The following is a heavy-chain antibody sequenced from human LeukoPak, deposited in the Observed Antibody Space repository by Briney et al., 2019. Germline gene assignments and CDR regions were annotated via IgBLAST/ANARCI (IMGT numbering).Heavy chain of an antibody. V-gene: IGHV4-39*07. CDR1: GGSISSSSYY. J-gene: IGHJ5*02. D-gene: IGHD1-20*01. Sequence: SETLSLTCTVSGGSISSSSYYWGWIRQPPGKGLEWIGSIYYSGSTYYNPSLKSRVTMSVDTSKNQFSLKLSSVTAADTAVYYCARGISWFDPWGQGTLVTVSS. CDR2: IYYSGST. CDR3: ARGISWFDP.